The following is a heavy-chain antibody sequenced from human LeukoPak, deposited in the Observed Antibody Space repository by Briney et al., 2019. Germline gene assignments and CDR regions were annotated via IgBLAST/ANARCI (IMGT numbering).Heavy chain of an antibody. V-gene: IGHV1-2*02. D-gene: IGHD2/OR15-2a*01. J-gene: IGHJ4*02. CDR3: AREGAFGFYALDY. CDR2: INPNSGGT. Sequence: ASVKVSCKAAGYSFAGYYMHWVRQAPGQGLEWMGWINPNSGGTNYAQKFQGRVTMTRDTSISTAYMELSRVTSDDTAVYYCAREGAFGFYALDYWGQGTLVTVSS. CDR1: GYSFAGYY.